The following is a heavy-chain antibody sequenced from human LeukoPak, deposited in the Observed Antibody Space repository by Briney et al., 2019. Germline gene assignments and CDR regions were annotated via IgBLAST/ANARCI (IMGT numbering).Heavy chain of an antibody. D-gene: IGHD6-19*01. CDR1: GGSFSGYY. CDR3: ARDWDSSGWLFDY. CDR2: INHSGST. Sequence: SETLSLTCAVYGGSFSGYYWSWIRQPPGKGLGWIGEINHSGSTNYNPSLKSRVTISVDTSKNQFSLKLSSVTAADTAVYYCARDWDSSGWLFDYWGQGTLVTVSS. V-gene: IGHV4-34*01. J-gene: IGHJ4*02.